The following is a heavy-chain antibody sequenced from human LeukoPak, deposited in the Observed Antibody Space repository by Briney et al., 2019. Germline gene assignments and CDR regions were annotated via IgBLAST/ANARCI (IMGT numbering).Heavy chain of an antibody. J-gene: IGHJ4*02. V-gene: IGHV4-34*01. D-gene: IGHD3-10*01. Sequence: PSETLSLTCAVYGGSFSDYYWSWIRQPPGKGLEWIGEINHSGSTNYNPSLKSRVTISVDTSKNQFSLKLSSVTAADTAVYYCARGKPRGVPFDYWGQGTLVTVSS. CDR1: GGSFSDYY. CDR2: INHSGST. CDR3: ARGKPRGVPFDY.